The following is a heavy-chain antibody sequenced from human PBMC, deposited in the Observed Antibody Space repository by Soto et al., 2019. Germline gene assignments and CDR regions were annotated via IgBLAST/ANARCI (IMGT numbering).Heavy chain of an antibody. V-gene: IGHV3-30-3*01. CDR2: ISYDGSSK. CDR1: GFTFSSYA. Sequence: QVQLVESGGGVVQPGRSLRLSCAASGFTFSSYAMHWVRQAPGKGLEWVAIISYDGSSKYYADSVKGRFTISRDNSKNXMYLQMNSLRAEDTAVYYCARDPLWGTAMVLWYFDLWGRGTLVTVSS. D-gene: IGHD5-18*01. J-gene: IGHJ2*01. CDR3: ARDPLWGTAMVLWYFDL.